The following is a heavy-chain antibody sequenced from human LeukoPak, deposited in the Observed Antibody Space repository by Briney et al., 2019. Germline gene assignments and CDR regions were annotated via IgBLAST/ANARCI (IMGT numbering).Heavy chain of an antibody. CDR1: GYTFTSYD. Sequence: ASVKVSCKASGYTFTSYDINWVRQATGQGLEWMGVIDPSAGSTTYAQKFQGRVTMTRDTATSTVYMELSSLRSEDTAVYYCAREGRDDFWSGYSHWYFDLWGRGTLVTVSS. CDR2: IDPSAGST. CDR3: AREGRDDFWSGYSHWYFDL. V-gene: IGHV1-46*01. D-gene: IGHD3-3*01. J-gene: IGHJ2*01.